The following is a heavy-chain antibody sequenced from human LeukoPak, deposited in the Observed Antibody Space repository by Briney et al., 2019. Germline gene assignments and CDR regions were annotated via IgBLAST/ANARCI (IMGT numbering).Heavy chain of an antibody. CDR1: GGSINSHGYY. Sequence: SETLSLTCSVSGGSINSHGYYWAWIRQPPGKRPEWIGSIFYSGSTHYNPSLQSRITISADTSKGQFSLKLSSVTAADTAVYYCARQGVGATDFWGQGSLVTVSS. D-gene: IGHD1-26*01. CDR2: IFYSGST. J-gene: IGHJ4*02. V-gene: IGHV4-39*01. CDR3: ARQGVGATDF.